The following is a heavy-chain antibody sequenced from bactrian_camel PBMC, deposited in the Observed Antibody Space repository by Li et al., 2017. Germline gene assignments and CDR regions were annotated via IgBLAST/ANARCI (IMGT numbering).Heavy chain of an antibody. D-gene: IGHD6*01. J-gene: IGHJ4*01. CDR1: GATASTNA. CDR3: AAKDGTRTCGGTWFRPNEWDY. CDR2: IYTDGSTRHLPGGSA. V-gene: IGHV3S54*01. Sequence: HVQLVESGGGSVQPGGSLRLSCAASGATASTNAVAWFRQAPEKKREGVAVIYTDGSTRHLPGGSAYYADSVKGRFTISQDNRANIMFLQMNTLKPEDTALYYCAAKDGTRTCGGTWFRPNEWDYWGQGTQVTVS.